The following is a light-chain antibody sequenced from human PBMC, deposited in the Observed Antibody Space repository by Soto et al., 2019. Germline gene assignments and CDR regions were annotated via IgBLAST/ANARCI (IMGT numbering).Light chain of an antibody. CDR2: AAS. Sequence: DIQMTQSPSSLSASVGDRVTITCRTSQSIRSSLNWYQQKPGKAPNLLIYAASRLQSGVPSRFSGSGSGTDFTLTISSLQPADFATYYCQQIYSTPFTFGPGTKVYIK. CDR3: QQIYSTPFT. J-gene: IGKJ3*01. V-gene: IGKV1-39*01. CDR1: QSIRSS.